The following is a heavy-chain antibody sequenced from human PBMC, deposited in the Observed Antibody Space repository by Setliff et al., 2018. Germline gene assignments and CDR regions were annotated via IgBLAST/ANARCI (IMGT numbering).Heavy chain of an antibody. CDR3: SRLVRFCTRIVCQRLSGDDY. J-gene: IGHJ4*02. V-gene: IGHV1-18*01. D-gene: IGHD3-10*01. CDR1: SYTFTDFG. CDR2: ISPHNGNT. Sequence: ASVKVSCQASSYTFTDFGVSWVRQAPGQGLEWVGWISPHNGNTYYAPKFQGTVLMTADTSTTTAYLELRSLRSDDTAVYYCSRLVRFCTRIVCQRLSGDDYWGQGTLVTVSS.